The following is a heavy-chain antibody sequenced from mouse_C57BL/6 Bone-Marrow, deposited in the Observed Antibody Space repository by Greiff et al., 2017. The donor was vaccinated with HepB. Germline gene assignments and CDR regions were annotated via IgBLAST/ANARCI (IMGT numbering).Heavy chain of an antibody. CDR3: ARAGWLTAWFAY. Sequence: QVHVKQPGAELVKPGASVKLSCKASGYTFTSYWMHWVKQRPGQGLEWIGMIHPNSGSTNYNEKFKSKATMTVDKSSNTAYMQLSSLTSEDSAVYYCARAGWLTAWFAYWGQGTLVTVSA. D-gene: IGHD2-3*01. CDR2: IHPNSGST. J-gene: IGHJ3*01. CDR1: GYTFTSYW. V-gene: IGHV1-64*01.